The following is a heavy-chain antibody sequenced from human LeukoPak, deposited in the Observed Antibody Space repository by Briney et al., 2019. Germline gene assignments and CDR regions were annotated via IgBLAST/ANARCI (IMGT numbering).Heavy chain of an antibody. CDR1: GYTFTGYH. Sequence: ASVKVSCKASGYTFTGYHMHWVRQAPGQGLEWMGWINPNSGGTNYAQKFQGRVTMTRDTSISTAYLELSRLRSDDTAVYYCARVTSYCGGDCYPNDAFDIWGQGTMVTVSS. V-gene: IGHV1-2*02. D-gene: IGHD2-21*02. CDR3: ARVTSYCGGDCYPNDAFDI. J-gene: IGHJ3*02. CDR2: INPNSGGT.